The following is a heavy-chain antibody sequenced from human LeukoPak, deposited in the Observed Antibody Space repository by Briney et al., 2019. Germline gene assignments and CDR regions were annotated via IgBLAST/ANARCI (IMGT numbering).Heavy chain of an antibody. CDR3: ARVEDYGRFDY. CDR1: GYSISSGYY. CDR2: IYHSGST. J-gene: IGHJ4*02. D-gene: IGHD4-17*01. V-gene: IGHV4-38-2*02. Sequence: SETLSLTCTVSGYSISSGYYWGWIRQPPGKGLEWIGSIYHSGSTYYNPSLKSRVTISVDTSKNQCSLKLSSVTAADTAVYYCARVEDYGRFDYWGQGTLVTVSS.